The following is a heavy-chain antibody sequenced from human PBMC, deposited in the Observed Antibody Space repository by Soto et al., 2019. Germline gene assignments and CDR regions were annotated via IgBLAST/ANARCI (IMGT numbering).Heavy chain of an antibody. CDR2: ISTANGDT. Sequence: QVQLVQSGPEVKKPGASVKVSCKASGYIFTEYGLSWVRQAPGQGLEWLGWISTANGDTNYAQRLRGRVSMTTDTSTSTAYMELRSLRSDDTATYYCARVTLGAWGQGTMVTVSS. CDR1: GYIFTEYG. V-gene: IGHV1-18*01. CDR3: ARVTLGA. J-gene: IGHJ3*01.